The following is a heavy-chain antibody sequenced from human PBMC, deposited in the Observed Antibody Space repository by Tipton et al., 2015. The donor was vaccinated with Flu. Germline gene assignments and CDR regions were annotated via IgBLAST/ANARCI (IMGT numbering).Heavy chain of an antibody. J-gene: IGHJ4*02. D-gene: IGHD2-2*01. CDR2: ISDTGGST. Sequence: SLRLSCAVSGFTFSRYGMSWVRQAPGRGLEWVSAISDTGGSTTYADSVKGRFIISRDNSKNTLYLQMNSLRADDTAVYYCARDMPQGVVVIPPAKRFDFWGQGTLVTVSS. V-gene: IGHV3-23*01. CDR3: ARDMPQGVVVIPPAKRFDF. CDR1: GFTFSRYG.